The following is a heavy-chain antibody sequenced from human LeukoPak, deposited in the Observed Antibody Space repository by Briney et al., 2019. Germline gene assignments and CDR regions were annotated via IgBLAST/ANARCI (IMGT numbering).Heavy chain of an antibody. CDR3: ARGWAYGGNHPWDAFDI. V-gene: IGHV5-51*01. CDR1: GYSFTSYW. J-gene: IGHJ3*02. D-gene: IGHD4-23*01. Sequence: GESLKISCKGSGYSFTSYWIDWVRQMPGKGLQWMGIIYPGDSDTRYSPSFQGQVTISADKSISTAYLQWSSLKASDTAMYYCARGWAYGGNHPWDAFDIWGQGTMVTVSS. CDR2: IYPGDSDT.